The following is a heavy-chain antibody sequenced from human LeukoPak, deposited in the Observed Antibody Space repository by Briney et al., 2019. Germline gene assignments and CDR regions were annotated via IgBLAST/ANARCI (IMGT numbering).Heavy chain of an antibody. V-gene: IGHV1-24*01. CDR2: FDPEDGET. Sequence: ASVKVSCKVSGYTLTELSMHWVRQAPGKGLEWMGGFDPEDGETLYAQKFQGRVTMTEDTSTDTAYMELTSLRSEDTAVYYCATDQRGAGLGFRYGSGSYNGIDVWGQGTTVTVSS. CDR3: ATDQRGAGLGFRYGSGSYNGIDV. D-gene: IGHD3-10*01. CDR1: GYTLTELS. J-gene: IGHJ6*02.